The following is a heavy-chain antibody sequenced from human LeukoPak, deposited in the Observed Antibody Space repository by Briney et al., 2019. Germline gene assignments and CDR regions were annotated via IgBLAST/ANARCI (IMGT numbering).Heavy chain of an antibody. J-gene: IGHJ3*02. CDR2: IRSKAYGGTT. D-gene: IGHD3-10*01. CDR1: GFTFGDYA. V-gene: IGHV3-49*04. CDR3: TRRSRGQAAFDI. Sequence: GGSLRLSCTASGFTFGDYAMSWVRQAPGKGREWVGFIRSKAYGGTTEYAASVKGRFTISRDDSKSIAYLQMNSLKTEDTAVYYCTRRSRGQAAFDIWGQGTMVTVSS.